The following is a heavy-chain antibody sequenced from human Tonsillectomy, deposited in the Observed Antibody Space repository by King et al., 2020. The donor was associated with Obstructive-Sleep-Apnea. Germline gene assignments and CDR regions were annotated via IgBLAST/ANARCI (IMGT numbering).Heavy chain of an antibody. CDR2: IYYTGCT. J-gene: IGHJ3*02. V-gene: IGHV4-59*01. CDR1: GGSISNYY. D-gene: IGHD6-19*01. CDR3: ARGVPRSKLESGWAPFDI. Sequence: VQLQESVPGLGKPSETLSLTCTVSGGSISNYYWTWIRKPPGKGLEWIGYIYYTGCTNCNPSLKRRVTLSVDTSKNPLSLNLTPVTATDTAVYYCARGVPRSKLESGWAPFDIWGQGTMVTVSS.